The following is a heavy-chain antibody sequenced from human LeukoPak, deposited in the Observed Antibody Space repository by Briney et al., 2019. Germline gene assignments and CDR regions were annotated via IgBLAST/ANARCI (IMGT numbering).Heavy chain of an antibody. Sequence: GGSLRLSCVASGFPLSDHYMSWIRQAPGKGLEWVSYVTSGGGSIYYANAVKGRFTISRDNAQNAVFLQMNRLREEDTAVYYCGRDRGYSGYHWGQGTLVTVSS. CDR3: GRDRGYSGYH. J-gene: IGHJ5*02. CDR2: VTSGGGSI. V-gene: IGHV3-11*04. D-gene: IGHD5-12*01. CDR1: GFPLSDHY.